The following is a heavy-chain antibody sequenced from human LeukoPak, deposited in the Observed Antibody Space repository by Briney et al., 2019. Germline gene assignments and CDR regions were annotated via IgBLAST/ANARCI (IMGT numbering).Heavy chain of an antibody. CDR2: IYYSGST. CDR1: GGSVSSGSYY. Sequence: SETLSLTCTVSGGSVSSGSYYWSWIRQPPGKGLEWIGYIYYSGSTNYNPSLKSRVTISVDTSKNQFSLKLSSVTAADTAVYYCARVFGHYVILTGYFKHSGIDYWGQGTLVTVSS. CDR3: ARVFGHYVILTGYFKHSGIDY. V-gene: IGHV4-61*01. J-gene: IGHJ4*02. D-gene: IGHD3-9*01.